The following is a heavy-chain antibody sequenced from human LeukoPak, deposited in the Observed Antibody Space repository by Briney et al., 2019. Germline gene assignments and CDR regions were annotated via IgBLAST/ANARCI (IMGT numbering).Heavy chain of an antibody. CDR1: GFTFSTYG. CDR2: IRYDESNK. Sequence: PGGSLRLSCAASGFTFSTYGMHWVRQAPGKGLEWVAFIRYDESNKYYADSVEGRFTISRDNSKNTLYLQMISLRAEDTAVYYCAKSEAKVTPAGTRVIWGQGTMVTVS. V-gene: IGHV3-30*02. CDR3: AKSEAKVTPAGTRVI. J-gene: IGHJ3*02. D-gene: IGHD4-17*01.